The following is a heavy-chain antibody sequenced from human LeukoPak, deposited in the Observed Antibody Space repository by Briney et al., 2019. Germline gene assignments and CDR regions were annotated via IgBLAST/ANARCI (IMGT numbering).Heavy chain of an antibody. J-gene: IGHJ4*02. Sequence: SVKVSCKASGGTFSSYAISWVRQAPGQGVEWMGRIIPILGIANYAQKFQGRVTITADKSTSTAYMELSSLRSEDTAVYYCAVIPGIAAAGPTYLVDYWGQGTLVTVSS. V-gene: IGHV1-69*04. CDR1: GGTFSSYA. D-gene: IGHD6-13*01. CDR2: IIPILGIA. CDR3: AVIPGIAAAGPTYLVDY.